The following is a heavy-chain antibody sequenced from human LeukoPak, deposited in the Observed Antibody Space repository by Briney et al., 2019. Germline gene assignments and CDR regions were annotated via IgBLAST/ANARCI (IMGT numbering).Heavy chain of an antibody. Sequence: ASVKVSCKASGYTFTNYAMNWVRQAPGQGLEWMGWINTNTGNPTYAQGFTGRFVFSLDTSVSTAYLQISSLKAEDTAVYYCARGEGIFGVVGDMDVWGKGTTVTVSS. V-gene: IGHV7-4-1*02. D-gene: IGHD3-3*01. CDR1: GYTFTNYA. J-gene: IGHJ6*03. CDR2: INTNTGNP. CDR3: ARGEGIFGVVGDMDV.